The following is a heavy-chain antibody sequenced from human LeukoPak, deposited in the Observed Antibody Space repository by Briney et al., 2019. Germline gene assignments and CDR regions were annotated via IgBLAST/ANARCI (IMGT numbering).Heavy chain of an antibody. CDR3: ARALGPVDY. J-gene: IGHJ4*02. CDR1: GGSISSGGYS. CDR2: IYHSGST. Sequence: KASETLSLTCTVSGGSISSGGYSWSWIRQPPGKGLEWIGYIYHSGSTYYNPSLKSRVTISVDRSKNQFSLKLSSVTAADTAVYYCARALGPVDYWGQGTLVTVSS. V-gene: IGHV4-30-2*01.